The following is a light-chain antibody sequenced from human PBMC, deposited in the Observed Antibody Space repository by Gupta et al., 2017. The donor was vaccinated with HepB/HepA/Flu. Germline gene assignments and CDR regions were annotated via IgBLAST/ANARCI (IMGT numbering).Light chain of an antibody. CDR2: DVS. V-gene: IGLV2-14*03. CDR1: SSDVGGYNY. Sequence: SALPQPASVSGSPCPSITISCTGTSSDVGGYNYVSCYQQHPGKSPKLMIYDVSKRPAGVANRFSGSKSGNTASLTISGRKEEDEADYYCSSDTSSSTWVFGTGTKVTVL. J-gene: IGLJ1*01. CDR3: SSDTSSSTWV.